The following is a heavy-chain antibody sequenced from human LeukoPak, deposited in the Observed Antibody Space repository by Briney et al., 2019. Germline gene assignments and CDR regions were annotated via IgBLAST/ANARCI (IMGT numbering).Heavy chain of an antibody. J-gene: IGHJ5*02. V-gene: IGHV3-30-3*01. Sequence: GRSLRLSCAASGFTFSSYAMHWVRQAPGKGLEWVAVISYDGSNKYYADSVKGRFTISRDNSKNTLYLQMNSLRAEDTAVYYCARDLGHPWGQGTLVTVSS. CDR2: ISYDGSNK. CDR1: GFTFSSYA. CDR3: ARDLGHP.